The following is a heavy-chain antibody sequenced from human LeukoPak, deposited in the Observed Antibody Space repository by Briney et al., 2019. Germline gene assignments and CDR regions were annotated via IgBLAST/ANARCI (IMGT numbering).Heavy chain of an antibody. J-gene: IGHJ4*02. CDR3: AKRNLEWLQTQGYYFDY. CDR2: ISGSGGST. CDR1: GFTFSSYA. Sequence: GGSLRLSCAASGFTFSSYAMSWVRQAPGRGLEWVSAISGSGGSTYYADSVKGRFTISRDNSKNTLYLQMNSLRAEDTAVYYCAKRNLEWLQTQGYYFDYWGQGTLVTVSS. V-gene: IGHV3-23*01. D-gene: IGHD3-3*01.